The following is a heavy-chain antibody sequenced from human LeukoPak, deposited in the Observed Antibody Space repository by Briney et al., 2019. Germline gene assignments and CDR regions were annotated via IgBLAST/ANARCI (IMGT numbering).Heavy chain of an antibody. CDR2: IIPIFGTA. D-gene: IGHD5-24*01. J-gene: IGHJ4*02. V-gene: IGHV1-69*13. CDR3: ARGRWLQSQTPYFDC. CDR1: GGTFSSYA. Sequence: GASVKVSCKASGGTFSSYAISWVRQAPGQGLEWMGGIIPIFGTANYAQKFQGRVTITADESTSTAYMELSSLRSEDTAVYYCARGRWLQSQTPYFDCWGQGTLVTVSS.